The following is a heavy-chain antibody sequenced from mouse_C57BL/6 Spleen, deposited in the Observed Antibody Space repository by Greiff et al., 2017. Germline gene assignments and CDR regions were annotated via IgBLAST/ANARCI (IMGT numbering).Heavy chain of an antibody. Sequence: QVQLKQSGPELVKPGASVKISCKASGYAFSSSWMNWVKQRPGKGLEWIGRIYPGDGDTNYNGKFKGKATLTADKSSSTAYMQLSSLTSEDSAVYFCARSTARATGYFDYWGQGTTLTVSS. V-gene: IGHV1-82*01. CDR1: GYAFSSSW. D-gene: IGHD3-2*01. J-gene: IGHJ2*01. CDR3: ARSTARATGYFDY. CDR2: IYPGDGDT.